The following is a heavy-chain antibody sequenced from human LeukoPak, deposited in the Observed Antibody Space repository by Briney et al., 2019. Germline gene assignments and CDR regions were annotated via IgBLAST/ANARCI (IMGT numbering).Heavy chain of an antibody. CDR3: AKDLTTVTTQGDY. D-gene: IGHD4-17*01. CDR1: GFTFGSYG. CDR2: IRYDGSDK. J-gene: IGHJ4*02. V-gene: IGHV3-30*02. Sequence: GGSLRLSCAASGFTFGSYGLHWVRQAPGKGLEWVAFIRYDGSDKYYADSVKGRFTISRDNSKNTLYPQMNSLRTEDTAVYYCAKDLTTVTTQGDYWGQGTLVTVSS.